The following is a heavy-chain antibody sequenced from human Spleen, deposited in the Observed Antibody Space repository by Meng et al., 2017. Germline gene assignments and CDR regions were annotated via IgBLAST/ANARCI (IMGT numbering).Heavy chain of an antibody. V-gene: IGHV3-74*01. D-gene: IGHD1-1*01. Sequence: EVQVLESGGGLVQPGGSRTLSCAASGFSLSSFWMHWVRQAPGKGLVCVSRINEDGNTINHAGSVRGRFTISRDTARNTLYLQMNNLRPEDTAVYHCVRDFAGNSDSWGQGTLVTVSS. J-gene: IGHJ4*02. CDR3: VRDFAGNSDS. CDR1: GFSLSSFW. CDR2: INEDGNTI.